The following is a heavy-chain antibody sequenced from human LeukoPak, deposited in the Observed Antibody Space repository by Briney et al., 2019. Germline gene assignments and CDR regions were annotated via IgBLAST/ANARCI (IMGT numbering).Heavy chain of an antibody. V-gene: IGHV3-21*01. D-gene: IGHD3-10*01. CDR2: ISSSSSYI. CDR3: ARYRNYYGSGSSFDY. J-gene: IGHJ4*02. CDR1: GFTFSSYS. Sequence: GGSLRLSCAASGFTFSSYSMNWVRQAPGKGLEWVSSISSSSSYIYYADSVKGRFTISRDNAKNSLYLQMNSLRAEDTAVYYCARYRNYYGSGSSFDYWGQGTLVTVSS.